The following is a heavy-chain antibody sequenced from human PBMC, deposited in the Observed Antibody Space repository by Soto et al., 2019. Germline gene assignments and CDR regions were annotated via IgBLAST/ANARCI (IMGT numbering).Heavy chain of an antibody. CDR3: AKGPCVAFDY. V-gene: IGHV3-23*01. J-gene: IGHJ4*02. D-gene: IGHD2-15*01. Sequence: EVQLLESGGGLVQPGGSLRLSCAASGFTFSSYAMSWVRQAPGKGLEWVSAISGSGGSTYYANSVKGRFTIYRNNSKNALYLRMNSLKAEDTAVYYCAKGPCVAFDYWGQGTLVTVSS. CDR1: GFTFSSYA. CDR2: ISGSGGST.